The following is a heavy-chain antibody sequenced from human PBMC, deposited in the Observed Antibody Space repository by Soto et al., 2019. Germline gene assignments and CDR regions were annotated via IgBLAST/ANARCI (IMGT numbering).Heavy chain of an antibody. D-gene: IGHD3-22*01. CDR1: GFTFDDYA. J-gene: IGHJ4*02. V-gene: IGHV3-9*01. CDR3: VKDSESSGYLTHLDY. CDR2: LTWNGEVI. Sequence: EVQLAESGGALVQPGRSLRLSCVASGFTFDDYAIHWVRQTPWKGLEWVSGLTWNGEVIGYADSVKGRFTISRDNAKNYLYLEMNSLRPEDTALYYCVKDSESSGYLTHLDYWGQGTLVTVSS.